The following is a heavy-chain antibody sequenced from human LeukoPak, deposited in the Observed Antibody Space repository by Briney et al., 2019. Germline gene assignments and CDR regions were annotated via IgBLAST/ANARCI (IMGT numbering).Heavy chain of an antibody. CDR1: GESFSGYY. Sequence: SETLSLTCAVYGESFSGYYWSWIRQPPGKGLEWIGEINHSGSTNYNPSLKSRVTISVDTSKNQFSLKLSSVTAADTAVYYCARGRVYGSGSYFSRFFYWGQGTLVTVSS. J-gene: IGHJ4*02. CDR2: INHSGST. V-gene: IGHV4-34*01. D-gene: IGHD3-10*01. CDR3: ARGRVYGSGSYFSRFFY.